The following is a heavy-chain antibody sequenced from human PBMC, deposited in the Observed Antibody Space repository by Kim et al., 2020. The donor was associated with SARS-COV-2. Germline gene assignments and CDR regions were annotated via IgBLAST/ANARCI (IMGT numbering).Heavy chain of an antibody. V-gene: IGHV1-69*13. D-gene: IGHD5-12*01. Sequence: SVKVSCKASGGTFSSYAISWVRQAPGQGLEWMGGIIPIFGTANYAQKFQGRVTITADESTSTAYMELSSLRSEDTAVYYCARVDIVATISGSGWYFDLWGRGTLVTVSS. CDR1: GGTFSSYA. CDR2: IIPIFGTA. CDR3: ARVDIVATISGSGWYFDL. J-gene: IGHJ2*01.